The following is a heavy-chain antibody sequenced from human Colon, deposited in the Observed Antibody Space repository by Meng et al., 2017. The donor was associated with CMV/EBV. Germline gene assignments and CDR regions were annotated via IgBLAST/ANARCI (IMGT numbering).Heavy chain of an antibody. J-gene: IGHJ4*02. V-gene: IGHV1-2*02. D-gene: IGHD6-25*01. CDR1: GYTFSNYF. CDR3: AREGMSTPSAADS. CDR2: IDPRSGDT. Sequence: ASVQVPCKASGYTFSNYFIHWVRQAPGQGLEWMGWIDPRSGDTNFAQNFQGRVSMTRDTSITTAHMELTSLTSDDTALYYCAREGMSTPSAADSWGQGTLVTVSS.